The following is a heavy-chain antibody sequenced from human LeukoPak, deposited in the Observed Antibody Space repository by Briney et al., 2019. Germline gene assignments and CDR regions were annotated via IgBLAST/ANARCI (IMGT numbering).Heavy chain of an antibody. CDR1: GYTFTSYG. CDR3: ATEGGWQPTDYGDNVY. D-gene: IGHD4-17*01. J-gene: IGHJ4*02. Sequence: ASVKVSCKASGYTFTSYGISWVRQAPGQGLEWMGWISAYNGNTNYAQSLQGRVTMTTDTSTSTAYMEVRSLRSDDTAVYYCATEGGWQPTDYGDNVYWGQGTLVTVSS. CDR2: ISAYNGNT. V-gene: IGHV1-18*01.